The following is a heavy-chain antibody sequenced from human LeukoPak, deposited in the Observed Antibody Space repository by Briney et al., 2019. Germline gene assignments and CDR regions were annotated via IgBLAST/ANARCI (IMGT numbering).Heavy chain of an antibody. CDR3: ARQDSGSYLNPRHI. J-gene: IGHJ3*02. Sequence: PSETLSLTCTVSGGSISSSYCSWVRQPPGKGLEWIGSIYYTGSTNYNPSLKSRVTISVDTSKNQFSLKLSSVTAADTAVYYCARQDSGSYLNPRHIWGQGTMVTVSS. V-gene: IGHV4-59*08. D-gene: IGHD1-26*01. CDR2: IYYTGST. CDR1: GGSISSSY.